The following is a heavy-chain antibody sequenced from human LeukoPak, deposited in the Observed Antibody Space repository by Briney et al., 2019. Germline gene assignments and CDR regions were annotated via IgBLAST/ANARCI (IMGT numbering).Heavy chain of an antibody. J-gene: IGHJ4*02. Sequence: SETLSLTCAVYGGSFSGYYWSWIRQPPGKGLEWIGEINHSGSTNYNPSLKSRVTISVDTSKNQFSLKLSSVTAADTAVYYCARGSSSWSYWGQGTLVTVSS. CDR1: GGSFSGYY. D-gene: IGHD6-13*01. V-gene: IGHV4-34*01. CDR2: INHSGST. CDR3: ARGSSSWSY.